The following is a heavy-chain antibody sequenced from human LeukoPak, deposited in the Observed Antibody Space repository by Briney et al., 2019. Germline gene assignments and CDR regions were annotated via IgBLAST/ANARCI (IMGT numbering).Heavy chain of an antibody. D-gene: IGHD6-19*01. CDR2: ISAYNSNT. CDR3: ARAHLGIAVAGTAYDY. Sequence: ASVKVSCKASGYTFTSYGISWVRRAPGQGLEWMGWISAYNSNTNYAQKLQGRVTMTTDTSTSTAYMELRSLRSDDTAVYYCARAHLGIAVAGTAYDYWGQGTLVTVSS. V-gene: IGHV1-18*01. J-gene: IGHJ4*02. CDR1: GYTFTSYG.